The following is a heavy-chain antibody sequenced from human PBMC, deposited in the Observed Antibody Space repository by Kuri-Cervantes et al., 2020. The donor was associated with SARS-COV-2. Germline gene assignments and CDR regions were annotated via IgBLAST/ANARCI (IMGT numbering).Heavy chain of an antibody. CDR1: GFTFSSYE. D-gene: IGHD5-12*01. CDR3: ARDSDIVATSANDY. J-gene: IGHJ4*02. V-gene: IGHV3-7*01. Sequence: GGSLRLSCAASGFTFSSYEMNWVRQAPGKGLEWVANIKQDGSEKYYVDSVKGRLTISRDNAKNSLYLQMNSLRAEDTAVYYCARDSDIVATSANDYWGQGTLVTVSS. CDR2: IKQDGSEK.